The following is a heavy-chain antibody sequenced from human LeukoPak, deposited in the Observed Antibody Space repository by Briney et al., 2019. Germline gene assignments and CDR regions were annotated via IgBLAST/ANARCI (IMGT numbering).Heavy chain of an antibody. D-gene: IGHD3-10*01. CDR3: AKGTTRVSSPSAFDI. J-gene: IGHJ3*02. CDR1: GFTFSSYA. Sequence: GGSLRLSCAASGFTFSSYAMSWVHQAPGKGLEWVSTISGNGGSTYYADSVKGRFTISRDNSKNTLYLQMNSLRAEDTAVYYCAKGTTRVSSPSAFDIWGQGTMVTVSS. CDR2: ISGNGGST. V-gene: IGHV3-23*01.